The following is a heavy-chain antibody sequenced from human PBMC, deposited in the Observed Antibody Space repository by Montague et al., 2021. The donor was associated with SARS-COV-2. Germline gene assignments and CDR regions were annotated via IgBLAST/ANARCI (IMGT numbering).Heavy chain of an antibody. D-gene: IGHD3-10*01. CDR1: GFTFSSYD. V-gene: IGHV3-33*08. CDR2: IWYDGSNQ. CDR3: AREYSAPRWFGEYNRYGMDV. Sequence: SLRLSCEASGFTFSSYDMHWVRQAPGKGLEWVAVIWYDGSNQYYXDSXHGRFTISRDNSKNTLYLQMNSLRAEDTAVYYCAREYSAPRWFGEYNRYGMDVWGQGTTVTVSS. J-gene: IGHJ6*02.